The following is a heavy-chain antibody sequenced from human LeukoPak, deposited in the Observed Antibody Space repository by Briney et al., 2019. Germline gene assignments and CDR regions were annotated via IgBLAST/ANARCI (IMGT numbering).Heavy chain of an antibody. CDR2: MNPNSGNT. J-gene: IGHJ4*02. V-gene: IGHV1-8*01. Sequence: ASVKVSCKASGYTFTSYDINWVRQATGQGLEWMGWMNPNSGNTGYAQKFQGRVTMTRNTSISTAYMALSSLRSEDTAVYYCARGILSLRGPFDYWGQGTLVTVSS. CDR3: ARGILSLRGPFDY. CDR1: GYTFTSYD. D-gene: IGHD3-16*01.